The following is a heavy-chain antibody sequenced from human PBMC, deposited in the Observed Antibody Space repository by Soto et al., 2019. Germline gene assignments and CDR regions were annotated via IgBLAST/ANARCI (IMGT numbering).Heavy chain of an antibody. Sequence: EVQLLESGGGLVQPGESLRLSCAASGFTFSSYAMSWVRQAPGKGLEWVSGISGSGGSTYYADSVKGRFTISRDNSKNTLYLQMNSLRAEDTAVYYCARGRVAATPFDYWGQGTLVTVSS. CDR1: GFTFSSYA. V-gene: IGHV3-23*01. J-gene: IGHJ4*02. CDR3: ARGRVAATPFDY. CDR2: ISGSGGST. D-gene: IGHD2-15*01.